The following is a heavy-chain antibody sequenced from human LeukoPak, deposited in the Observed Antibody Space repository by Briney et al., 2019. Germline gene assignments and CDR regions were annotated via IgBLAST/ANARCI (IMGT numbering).Heavy chain of an antibody. J-gene: IGHJ6*03. V-gene: IGHV3-23*01. CDR2: ISGSGAST. CDR3: AKGYCSGGSCPDYNFSMEV. CDR1: GFTFRNYA. Sequence: GGSLRLSCLAAGFTFRNYAMTWVRQAPGKGLEWVSAISGSGASTYYADSVKGRFTISRDNSKNTLYLQMDRLIVEDTAVYYCAKGYCSGGSCPDYNFSMEVWGKGTTVVVSS. D-gene: IGHD2-15*01.